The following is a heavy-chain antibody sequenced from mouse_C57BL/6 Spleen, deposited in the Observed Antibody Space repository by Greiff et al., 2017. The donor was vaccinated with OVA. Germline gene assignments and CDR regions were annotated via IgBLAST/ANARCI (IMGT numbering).Heavy chain of an antibody. CDR1: GYTFTSYW. Sequence: QVHVKQPGAELVRPGSSVKLSCKASGYTFTSYWMHWVKQRPIQGLEWIGNIDPSDSETHYNQKFKDKATLTVDKSSSTAYMQLSSLTSEDSAVYYCARWVPRDYAMDYWGQGTSVTVSS. D-gene: IGHD2-14*01. CDR3: ARWVPRDYAMDY. CDR2: IDPSDSET. V-gene: IGHV1-52*01. J-gene: IGHJ4*01.